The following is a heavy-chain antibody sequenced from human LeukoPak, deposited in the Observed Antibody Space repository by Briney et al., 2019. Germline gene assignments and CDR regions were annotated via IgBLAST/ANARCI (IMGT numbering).Heavy chain of an antibody. Sequence: PGGSLRLSCAASGFTVSRNYMSWVRQAPGRGLEWVSVIYAGGTTYYADSVKGRFTISRDDSKNTLYLQMNRLTAEDTAGYYCARDLEGYFDYWGQGTLVTVSS. J-gene: IGHJ4*02. V-gene: IGHV3-53*01. CDR2: IYAGGTT. CDR3: ARDLEGYFDY. CDR1: GFTVSRNY. D-gene: IGHD1-1*01.